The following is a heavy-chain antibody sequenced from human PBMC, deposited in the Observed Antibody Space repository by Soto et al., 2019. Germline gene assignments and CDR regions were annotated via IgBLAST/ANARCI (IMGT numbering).Heavy chain of an antibody. D-gene: IGHD6-6*01. J-gene: IGHJ6*02. Sequence: ASVKVSCKASGGTLSIYAVSWVLQAPRQGLEWMGGIIPIFGTANYAQKCQGRVTSNADESTSTAYMELSSLRSEDTAVYDCARGEYSRPGGPRYYYYGMDGWGQGIT. CDR2: IIPIFGTA. V-gene: IGHV1-69*13. CDR3: ARGEYSRPGGPRYYYYGMDG. CDR1: GGTLSIYA.